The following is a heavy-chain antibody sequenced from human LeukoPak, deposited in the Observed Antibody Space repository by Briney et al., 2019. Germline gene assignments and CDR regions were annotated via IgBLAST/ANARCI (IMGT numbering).Heavy chain of an antibody. CDR2: IYGSGNT. V-gene: IGHV4-61*02. CDR1: GGSISSGSYY. CDR3: ARGVGSTSPNWFDP. Sequence: SETLSLTCTVSGGSISSGSYYWSWIRQPAGKGLEWIGRIYGSGNTNYNPSLKSRVTISMDTSKNQFCLKLSSVTAADTAVYYCARGVGSTSPNWFDPWGQGTLVTVSS. D-gene: IGHD2-2*01. J-gene: IGHJ5*02.